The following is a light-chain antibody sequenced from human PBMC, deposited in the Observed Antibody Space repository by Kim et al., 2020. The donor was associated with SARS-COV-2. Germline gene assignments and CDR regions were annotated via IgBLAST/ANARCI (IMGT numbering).Light chain of an antibody. CDR2: DNN. Sequence: QNVTCSCSRSSSNSGNNYVSWYQQLPGTAPQLLFYDNNKRPSVTPDRFSGSNSGTSATLIITGLQTGDDADYYCGTWDSSLSDWVFGGGTQLTVL. CDR3: GTWDSSLSDWV. V-gene: IGLV1-51*01. CDR1: SSNSGNNY. J-gene: IGLJ3*02.